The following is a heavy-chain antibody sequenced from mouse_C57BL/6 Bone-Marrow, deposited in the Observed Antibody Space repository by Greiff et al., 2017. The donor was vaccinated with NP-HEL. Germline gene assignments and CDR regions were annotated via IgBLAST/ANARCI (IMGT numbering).Heavy chain of an antibody. J-gene: IGHJ4*01. D-gene: IGHD2-5*01. Sequence: EVQLVESGGGLVQPGASLRLSCAASGFTFTDYYMSWVRQPPGKAPEWLALIRNKANGYTTEYPASVKGRFTISMDNSQNILYLQMTTLSAEDSATYYCVKAAYYSKGKYAMDYWGQGTSVTVSS. CDR1: GFTFTDYY. CDR2: IRNKANGYTT. V-gene: IGHV7-4*01. CDR3: VKAAYYSKGKYAMDY.